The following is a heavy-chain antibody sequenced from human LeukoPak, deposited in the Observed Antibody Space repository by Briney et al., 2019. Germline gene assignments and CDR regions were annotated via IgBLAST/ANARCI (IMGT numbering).Heavy chain of an antibody. CDR1: GFTFTNYG. J-gene: IGHJ5*02. CDR3: ARQYSSGWEPISNWFDP. V-gene: IGHV1-18*01. Sequence: ASVRVSCKTSGFTFTNYGISWVRQAPGQGLEWMGWISAYNGDTKYAQKFQGRVTMTTDTSTSTAYMELRSLRSDDTAVYYCARQYSSGWEPISNWFDPWGQGTLVTVSS. CDR2: ISAYNGDT. D-gene: IGHD6-19*01.